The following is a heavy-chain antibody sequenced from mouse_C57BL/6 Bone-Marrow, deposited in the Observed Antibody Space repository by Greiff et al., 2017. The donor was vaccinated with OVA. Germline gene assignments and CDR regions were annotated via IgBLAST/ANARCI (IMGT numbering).Heavy chain of an antibody. CDR2: IHPNSGST. CDR3: ARLGRWFAY. CDR1: GYTFTSYW. J-gene: IGHJ3*01. V-gene: IGHV1-64*01. Sequence: QVHVKQSGAELVKPGASVKLSCKASGYTFTSYWMHWVKQRPGQGLEWIGMIHPNSGSTNYNEKFKSKATLTVDKSSSTAYMQLSSLTSEDSAVYYCARLGRWFAYWGQGTLVTVSA.